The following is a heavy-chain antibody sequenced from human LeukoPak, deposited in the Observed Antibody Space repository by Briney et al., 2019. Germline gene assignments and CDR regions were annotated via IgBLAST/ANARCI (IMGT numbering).Heavy chain of an antibody. CDR3: AVEDSSGYYY. D-gene: IGHD3-22*01. V-gene: IGHV3-21*01. J-gene: IGHJ4*02. CDR1: GFTFSGYS. CDR2: ISSSSSYI. Sequence: KPGGSLLLSCAASGFTFSGYSMNWVRQAPGKGLEWVSSISSSSSYIYYADSVKGRFTISRDNAKNSLYLQMNSLRAEDTAVYYCAVEDSSGYYYWGQGTLVTVSS.